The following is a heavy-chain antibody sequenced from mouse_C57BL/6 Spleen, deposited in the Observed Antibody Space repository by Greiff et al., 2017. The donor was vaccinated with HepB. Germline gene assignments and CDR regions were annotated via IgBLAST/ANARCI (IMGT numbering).Heavy chain of an antibody. Sequence: VQLQQSGPELVKPGASVKLSCKASGYTFTSYDINWVKQRPGQGLEWIGWSYPRDGSTKYNEKFKGKATLTVDTSSSTAYMELHILTSEDSAVYFCAFYYDYDGDAMDYWGQGTSVTVSS. CDR1: GYTFTSYD. J-gene: IGHJ4*01. D-gene: IGHD2-4*01. CDR3: AFYYDYDGDAMDY. CDR2: SYPRDGST. V-gene: IGHV1-85*01.